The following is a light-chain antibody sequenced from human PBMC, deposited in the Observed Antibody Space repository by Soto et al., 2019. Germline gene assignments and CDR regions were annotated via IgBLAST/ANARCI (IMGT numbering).Light chain of an antibody. J-gene: IGKJ4*01. V-gene: IGKV1-5*01. CDR1: QSISSW. CDR2: DAS. CDR3: QQYNSYSPLT. Sequence: DIQMTQSPSTLSASVGDRVTITCRASQSISSWLAWYQQKLGRASRPLIYDASSLESGVPSRFSGSGYGTEFTLTISSLQPDDFATYYCQQYNSYSPLTFGGGTKVDIK.